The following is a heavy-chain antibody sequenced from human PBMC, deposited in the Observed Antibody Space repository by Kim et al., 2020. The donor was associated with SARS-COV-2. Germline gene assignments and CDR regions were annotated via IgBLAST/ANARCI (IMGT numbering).Heavy chain of an antibody. CDR3: ARDYLVTMVRGGNYYGMDV. D-gene: IGHD3-10*01. CDR1: GGTFSSYA. CDR2: IIPIFGTA. Sequence: SVKVSCKASGGTFSSYAISWVRQAPGQGLEWMGGIIPIFGTANYAQKFQGRVTITADESTSTAYMELSSLRSEDTAVYYCARDYLVTMVRGGNYYGMDVWGQGTTVTVSS. V-gene: IGHV1-69*13. J-gene: IGHJ6*02.